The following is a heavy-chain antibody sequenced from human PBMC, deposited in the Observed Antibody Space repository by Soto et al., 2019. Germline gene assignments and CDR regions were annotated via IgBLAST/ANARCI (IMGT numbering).Heavy chain of an antibody. CDR3: ASLHLTASITSLDY. CDR2: IKKDGSEK. V-gene: IGHV3-7*01. CDR1: RFTFSNYW. D-gene: IGHD3-3*02. J-gene: IGHJ4*02. Sequence: PGGSLRLSGAASRFTFSNYWLSCVRQAPGKGLEWVANIKKDGSEKYHGGSVVGRFTVSGDNAENSLYLQMNSLRAEDTAVYYCASLHLTASITSLDYWAQGTLVTVYS.